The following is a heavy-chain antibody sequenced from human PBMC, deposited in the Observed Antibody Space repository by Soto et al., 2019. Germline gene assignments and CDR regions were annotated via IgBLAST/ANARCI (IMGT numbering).Heavy chain of an antibody. CDR1: GFTFSDYY. V-gene: IGHV3-11*01. J-gene: IGHJ5*02. Sequence: GGSLRLSCAASGFTFSDYYMSWIRQAPGKGLEWVSYISSSGSTIYYADSVKGRFTISRDNAKNSLYLQMNSLRAEDTAVYYCARDKRVVVVAATLNWFDPWGQGTLVTVSS. CDR2: ISSSGSTI. D-gene: IGHD2-15*01. CDR3: ARDKRVVVVAATLNWFDP.